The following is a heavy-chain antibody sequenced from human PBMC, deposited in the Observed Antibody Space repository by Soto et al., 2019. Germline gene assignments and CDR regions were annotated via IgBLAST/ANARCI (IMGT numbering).Heavy chain of an antibody. Sequence: EVQLLESGGGLVQPGGSLRLSCAASGFTFSSYGMSWLRQAPGKGLEWVSSISNSGDSAYYADSVEGRFTISRANSKNPLYLDLNSLRAEDKALYYCARDRLAAVVIEGTFYWGQGTLVTVSS. CDR1: GFTFSSYG. J-gene: IGHJ4*02. CDR3: ARDRLAAVVIEGTFY. V-gene: IGHV3-23*01. D-gene: IGHD2-15*01. CDR2: ISNSGDSA.